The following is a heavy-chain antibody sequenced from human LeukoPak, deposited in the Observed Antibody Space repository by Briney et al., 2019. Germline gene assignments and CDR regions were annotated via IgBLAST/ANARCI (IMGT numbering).Heavy chain of an antibody. D-gene: IGHD6-19*01. CDR1: GYTFTGYY. CDR3: ARGYSSGCNGH. V-gene: IGHV1-2*02. J-gene: IGHJ4*02. CDR2: INCNSGDT. Sequence: ASVRVSCKTSGYTFTGYYIHWVRQAPGQGLEWMGWINCNSGDTHYAQNFQGRVTMTRDASINTAHMELSSLTSDDAAVYYCARGYSSGCNGHWGQGTQVTVSS.